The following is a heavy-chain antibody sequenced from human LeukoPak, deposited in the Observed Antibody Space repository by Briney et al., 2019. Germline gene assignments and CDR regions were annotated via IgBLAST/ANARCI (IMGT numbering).Heavy chain of an antibody. CDR1: GFTFRNCG. V-gene: IGHV3-23*01. J-gene: IGHJ4*02. CDR3: AKVGGYYYVKWAGGYYFDY. Sequence: TGGSLRLSCVASGFTFRNCGMSWVRQAPGKGLEWVSAISGSGGSTYYADSVKGRFTISRDNSKNTLYLQMNSLRAEDTAVYYCAKVGGYYYVKWAGGYYFDYWGQGTLVTVSS. D-gene: IGHD3-22*01. CDR2: ISGSGGST.